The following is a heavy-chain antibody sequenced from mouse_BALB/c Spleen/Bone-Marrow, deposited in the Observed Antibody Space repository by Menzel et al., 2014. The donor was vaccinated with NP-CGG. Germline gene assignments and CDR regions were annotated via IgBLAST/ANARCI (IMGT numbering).Heavy chain of an antibody. CDR1: GYTFTSSW. J-gene: IGHJ2*01. Sequence: QVQLKDSGSVLVRPGASVKLSCKASGYTFTSSWMHWAKQRPGQGLEWIGEIHPNSGNTNYNEKFKGRATLTVDTSSSTDYVAHSTLTSEVSAVYYCATPHRYAYYFDYWGQGTTLTVSS. CDR2: IHPNSGNT. CDR3: ATPHRYAYYFDY. D-gene: IGHD2-14*01. V-gene: IGHV1S130*01.